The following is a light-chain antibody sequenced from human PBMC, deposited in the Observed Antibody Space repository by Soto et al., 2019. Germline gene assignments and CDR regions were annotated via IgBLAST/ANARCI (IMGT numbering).Light chain of an antibody. CDR2: DAS. CDR3: QQRGNWPLT. V-gene: IGKV3-11*01. Sequence: EIVLTQSPATLSLSPGERATLSGRASQSVSSYFAWYQQKPGQAPRLLIYDASNRATGIPARFSGSGSGTDFTLTISSLEPGDFAVYYCQQRGNWPLTFGQGTKVEIK. CDR1: QSVSSY. J-gene: IGKJ1*01.